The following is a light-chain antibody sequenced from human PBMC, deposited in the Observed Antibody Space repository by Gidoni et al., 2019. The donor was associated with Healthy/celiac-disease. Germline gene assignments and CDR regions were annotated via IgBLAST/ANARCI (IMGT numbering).Light chain of an antibody. Sequence: DSQMTQSPSSLSASVGDRVSITCRASQSINSYLNWYQQKPGKAPKLLIYAASSLQSGVPSRFSGSGSGTDFTLTISSLQPEDFATYYCQQSHSTPSTFGGGTQVDIK. CDR2: AAS. CDR3: QQSHSTPST. J-gene: IGKJ4*01. CDR1: QSINSY. V-gene: IGKV1-39*01.